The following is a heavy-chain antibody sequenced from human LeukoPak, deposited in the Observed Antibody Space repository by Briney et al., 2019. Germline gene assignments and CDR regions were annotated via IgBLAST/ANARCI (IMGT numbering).Heavy chain of an antibody. Sequence: SETLSLTCTVSGGSISSSTYYWGWIRQPPGKGLEWIVSIYYSGSTYYNPSLKSRVTIYVYTTKNQFSLSSVTAADTAVYYCARHSRGPAAGPAFDYWGQGTLVTVSS. CDR2: IYYSGST. V-gene: IGHV4-39*01. CDR1: GGSISSSTYY. CDR3: ARHSRGPAAGPAFDY. J-gene: IGHJ4*02. D-gene: IGHD6-13*01.